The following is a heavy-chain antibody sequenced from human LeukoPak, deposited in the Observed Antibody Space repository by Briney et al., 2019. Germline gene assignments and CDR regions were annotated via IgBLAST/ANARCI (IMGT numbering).Heavy chain of an antibody. V-gene: IGHV3-30*02. Sequence: GGSLRLSCAASGFTFSSYGMHWVRQAPGKGLEWVAFIRYDGSNKYYADSVKGRFTISRDNSKNTLYLQMNSLRAEDTAVYYCAKDPRYYYGSGSYPYDAFDIWGQATMVTVSS. CDR1: GFTFSSYG. D-gene: IGHD3-10*01. CDR3: AKDPRYYYGSGSYPYDAFDI. J-gene: IGHJ3*02. CDR2: IRYDGSNK.